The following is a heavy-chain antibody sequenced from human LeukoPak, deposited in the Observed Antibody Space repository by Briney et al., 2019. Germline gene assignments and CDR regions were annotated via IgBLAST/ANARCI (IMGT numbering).Heavy chain of an antibody. D-gene: IGHD3-10*01. V-gene: IGHV1-8*01. CDR1: GYTFTSYD. CDR3: ARGLWFGSASGMDV. J-gene: IGHJ6*02. Sequence: ASVKVSCKASGYTFTSYDINWLRQATGQGLEWMGWMNPNSGNTGYAQKFQGRVTITRNTPISTAYMELSSLRSEDTAVYYCARGLWFGSASGMDVWGQGTTVTVSS. CDR2: MNPNSGNT.